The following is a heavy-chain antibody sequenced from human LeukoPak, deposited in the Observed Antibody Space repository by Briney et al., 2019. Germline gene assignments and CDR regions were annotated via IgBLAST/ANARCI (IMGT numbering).Heavy chain of an antibody. V-gene: IGHV4-59*01. CDR3: ARGQYYDFWSGYYPFDY. Sequence: PSETLSLTCTVSGGSISSYYWSWIRQPPGKGLEWIGYIHYSGSTNYNPSLKSRVTISVDTSKNQFSLKLSSVTAADTAVYYCARGQYYDFWSGYYPFDYWGQGTLVTVSS. CDR1: GGSISSYY. J-gene: IGHJ4*02. CDR2: IHYSGST. D-gene: IGHD3-3*01.